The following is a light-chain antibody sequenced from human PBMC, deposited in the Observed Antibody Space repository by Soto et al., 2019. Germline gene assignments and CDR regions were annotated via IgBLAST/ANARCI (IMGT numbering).Light chain of an antibody. J-gene: IGKJ3*01. V-gene: IGKV3-11*01. CDR3: QQRSNWPA. Sequence: EIVLTQSPATLSLSPGERATLSCRASQSVSSYLAWYQQKPGQAPRLLIYDASNRATGIPARFSGSGSGTDFTLSISRLVPEDFAVYYCQQRSNWPAFGPGSKVDIK. CDR2: DAS. CDR1: QSVSSY.